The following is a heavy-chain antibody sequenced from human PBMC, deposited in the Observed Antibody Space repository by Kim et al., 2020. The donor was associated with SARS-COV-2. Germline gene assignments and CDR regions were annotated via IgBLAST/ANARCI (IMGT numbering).Heavy chain of an antibody. D-gene: IGHD5-12*01. V-gene: IGHV3-11*01. CDR2: ISSSGSTI. Sequence: GGSLRLSCAASGFTFSDYYMSWIRQAPGKGLEWVSYISSSGSTIYYADSVKGRFTISRDNAKNSLYLQMNSLRAEDTAVYYCARDLAPYSGYDLYYYYYYGMDVWGQGTTVTVSS. J-gene: IGHJ6*02. CDR1: GFTFSDYY. CDR3: ARDLAPYSGYDLYYYYYYGMDV.